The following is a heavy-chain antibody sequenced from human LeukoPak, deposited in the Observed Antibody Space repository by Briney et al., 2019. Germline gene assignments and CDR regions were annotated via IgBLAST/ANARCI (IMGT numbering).Heavy chain of an antibody. CDR3: ARDSGQYYFDY. D-gene: IGHD1-26*01. V-gene: IGHV3-48*01. CDR2: ISSSSTI. J-gene: IGHJ4*02. CDR1: GFTFSSYS. Sequence: GGSLRLSCAASGFTFSSYSMNWVRQAPGKGLEWVSYISSSSTIYYADSVKGRFTISRDNAKNSLYLQMNSLRAEDTAVYYCARDSGQYYFDYWGQGTLVTVSS.